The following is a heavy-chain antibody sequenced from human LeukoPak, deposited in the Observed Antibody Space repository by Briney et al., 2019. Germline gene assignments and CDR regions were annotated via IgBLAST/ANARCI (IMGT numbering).Heavy chain of an antibody. Sequence: ASVTVSCTVSGYTLTELSMHWVRQAPGKGLEWMGGFDPEDGETIYAQKFQGRVTMTEDTSTDTAYMELSSLRSEDTAVYYCATESVWDTPREPLGYWGQGTLVTVSS. J-gene: IGHJ4*02. V-gene: IGHV1-24*01. CDR2: FDPEDGET. CDR3: ATESVWDTPREPLGY. CDR1: GYTLTELS. D-gene: IGHD3-16*01.